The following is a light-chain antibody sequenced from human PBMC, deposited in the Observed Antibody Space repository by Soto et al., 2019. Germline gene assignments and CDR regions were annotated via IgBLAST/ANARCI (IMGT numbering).Light chain of an antibody. Sequence: SYELTQPPSVSVSPGQTARITCSGDALPKQYAYWYQQKPGQAPVLVIYKDSERPSGIPERFSGSSSGTTVTLTISGVQAEDAADYHCQSADSSATYVVFGGGTKLTVL. J-gene: IGLJ2*01. CDR3: QSADSSATYVV. CDR2: KDS. CDR1: ALPKQY. V-gene: IGLV3-25*03.